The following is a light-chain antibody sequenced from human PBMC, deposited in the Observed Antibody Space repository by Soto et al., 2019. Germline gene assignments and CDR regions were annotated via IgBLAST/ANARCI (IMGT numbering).Light chain of an antibody. CDR2: EVS. CDR3: SSYAGNYITYV. V-gene: IGLV2-14*01. CDR1: SSDVGGYNY. Sequence: QSALTQPASVSGSPGQSITISCTGTSSDVGGYNYVSWYQQHPGKAPKLMIYEVSNRPSGVSNRFSDSKSGNTASLTISGLQAEDEADYYCSSYAGNYITYVFGSGTKLTVL. J-gene: IGLJ1*01.